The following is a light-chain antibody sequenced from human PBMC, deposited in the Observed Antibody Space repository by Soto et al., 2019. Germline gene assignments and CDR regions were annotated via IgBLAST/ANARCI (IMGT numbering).Light chain of an antibody. V-gene: IGKV1-39*01. CDR1: QTISTY. CDR3: QPTYSTPRT. Sequence: DLKITQSPSSLSASVGERLIIIFGASQTISTYLNWYKQKPGQAPKLRINVASSLRSGVTSRVSGSGSGTDVTLKRSSPKPEDVAIYSCQPTYSTPRTFGQGTRLEIK. J-gene: IGKJ5*01. CDR2: VAS.